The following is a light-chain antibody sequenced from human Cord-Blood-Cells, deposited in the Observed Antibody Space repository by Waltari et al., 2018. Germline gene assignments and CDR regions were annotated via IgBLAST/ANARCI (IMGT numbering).Light chain of an antibody. CDR1: SSDVGGYNY. Sequence: QSALTQPASVSGSPGQSITISCTGTSSDVGGYNYVSWYQQHPDKAPKLMIYDVSNRPSGVSNRVSGSKSGNTASLTISGLQAEDEADYYCSSYTSSSTVVFGGGTKLTVL. V-gene: IGLV2-14*01. J-gene: IGLJ2*01. CDR2: DVS. CDR3: SSYTSSSTVV.